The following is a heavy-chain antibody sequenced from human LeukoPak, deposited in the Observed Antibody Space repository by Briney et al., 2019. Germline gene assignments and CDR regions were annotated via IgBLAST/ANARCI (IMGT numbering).Heavy chain of an antibody. CDR3: ARAHQYSSSSNY. Sequence: GGSLRLSCAASGFTFSSYSMNWVRQAPGKGPEWVSSISSSSSYIYYADSVKGRFTISRDNAKNSLYLQMNSLRAEDTAVYYCARAHQYSSSSNYWGQGTLVTVSS. CDR2: ISSSSSYI. D-gene: IGHD6-6*01. V-gene: IGHV3-21*01. J-gene: IGHJ4*02. CDR1: GFTFSSYS.